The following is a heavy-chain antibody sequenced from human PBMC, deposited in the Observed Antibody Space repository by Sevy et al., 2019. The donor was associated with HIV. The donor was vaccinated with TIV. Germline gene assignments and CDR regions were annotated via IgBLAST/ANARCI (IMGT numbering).Heavy chain of an antibody. CDR1: GLTFSNYA. CDR2: ISGSGGST. J-gene: IGHJ3*02. D-gene: IGHD3-22*01. Sequence: GGSLRLSCAASGLTFSNYAMSWVRQAPGKGLEWVSAISGSGGSTYYADSVKGRFTISRDNSKNTLYLQMNSLRAEDTAVYYCAKDIGYYYDSSGYSNAFDIWGQGTMVTVSS. V-gene: IGHV3-23*01. CDR3: AKDIGYYYDSSGYSNAFDI.